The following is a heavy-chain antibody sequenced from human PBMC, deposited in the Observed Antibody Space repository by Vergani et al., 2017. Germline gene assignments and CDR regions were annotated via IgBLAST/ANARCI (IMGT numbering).Heavy chain of an antibody. CDR3: ARAMAGMDIDAFDI. D-gene: IGHD6-19*01. Sequence: QVQLVQSGAEVKKPGSSVKVSCKASGGTFSSYTISWVRQAPGQGLEWMGRIIPILGIANYAKKFQGRVTFTADKSTSTAYMELSSLRSEDTAVYYCARAMAGMDIDAFDIWGQGRMVTVSS. CDR1: GGTFSSYT. CDR2: IIPILGIA. J-gene: IGHJ3*02. V-gene: IGHV1-69*04.